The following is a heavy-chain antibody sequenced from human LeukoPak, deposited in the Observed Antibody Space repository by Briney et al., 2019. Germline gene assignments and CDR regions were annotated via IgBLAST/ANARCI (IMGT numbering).Heavy chain of an antibody. CDR1: GGSISSYY. CDR2: IYYSGST. Sequence: SETLSLTCTVSGGSISSYYWSWIRQPPGKGLEWIGYIYYSGSTNYNPSLKSRVTISVDTSKNQFSLRVTSVTAADTAVYYCARRRNPEYFYGMDVWGQGTTVVVSS. D-gene: IGHD1-14*01. J-gene: IGHJ6*02. CDR3: ARRRNPEYFYGMDV. V-gene: IGHV4-59*01.